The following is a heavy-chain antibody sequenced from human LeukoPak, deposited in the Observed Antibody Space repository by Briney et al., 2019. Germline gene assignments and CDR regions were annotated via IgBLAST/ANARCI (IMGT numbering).Heavy chain of an antibody. Sequence: SETLSLTCTVSGGSISSYYWSWIRQPPGKGLEWIGEINHSGSTNYNPSLKSRVTISVDTSKNQFSLKLSSVTAADTAVYYCARGPPYSYADYWGQGTLVTVS. J-gene: IGHJ4*02. CDR1: GGSISSYY. V-gene: IGHV4-34*01. D-gene: IGHD5-18*01. CDR3: ARGPPYSYADY. CDR2: INHSGST.